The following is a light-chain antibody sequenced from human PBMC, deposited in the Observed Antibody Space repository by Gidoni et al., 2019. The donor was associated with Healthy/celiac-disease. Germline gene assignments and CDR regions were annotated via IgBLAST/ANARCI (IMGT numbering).Light chain of an antibody. J-gene: IGKJ4*01. CDR2: DAS. Sequence: EIVLTQSPATLSLSPGESATLSCRASQSVSSYLAWYQQKPGQAPRLLIYDASNRATGIPARFSGSWSGTDFTLTISSLEPEDFAVYYCQQRSNWPPLTVGGGTKVEIK. V-gene: IGKV3-11*01. CDR1: QSVSSY. CDR3: QQRSNWPPLT.